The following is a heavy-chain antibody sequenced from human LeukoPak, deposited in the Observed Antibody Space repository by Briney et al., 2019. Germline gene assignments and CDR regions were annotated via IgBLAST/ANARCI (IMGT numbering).Heavy chain of an antibody. Sequence: GGSLRLSCAASGFSFNIYWMSWVRQAPGKGLEWVASIKPDGSEKYYVHSVKGRFTISRDNAKNSVYLQMNSLRAGDTAVYYCAKIHTNHWNDAFDIWGQGTMVTVSS. CDR3: AKIHTNHWNDAFDI. V-gene: IGHV3-7*02. D-gene: IGHD1-1*01. CDR2: IKPDGSEK. CDR1: GFSFNIYW. J-gene: IGHJ3*02.